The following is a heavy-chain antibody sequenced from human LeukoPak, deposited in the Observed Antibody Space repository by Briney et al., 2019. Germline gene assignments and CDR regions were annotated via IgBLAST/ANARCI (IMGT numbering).Heavy chain of an antibody. J-gene: IGHJ4*02. Sequence: PSETLSLTCAVYGGSFSGYYWGWIRQPPGKGLEWIGEINHSGSTNYNPSLKSRVTISVDTSKNQFSLKLSSVTAADTAVYYCAREYYYGSGSYYHHFDYWGQGTLVTVSS. CDR1: GGSFSGYY. D-gene: IGHD3-10*01. V-gene: IGHV4-34*01. CDR3: AREYYYGSGSYYHHFDY. CDR2: INHSGST.